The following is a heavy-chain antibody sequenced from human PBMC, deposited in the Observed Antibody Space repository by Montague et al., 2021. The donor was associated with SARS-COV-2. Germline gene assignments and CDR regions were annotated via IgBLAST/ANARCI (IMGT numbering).Heavy chain of an antibody. D-gene: IGHD1-14*01. CDR1: GGSMSSVGYY. J-gene: IGHJ4*02. Sequence: TLSLTCSVSGGSMSSVGYYWNWLRQHPGKGLEWIGYIYYNGNTLCXPSLKSRISISLDTSKSQFSLNMTSVTAADTAVYYCARGPSRKFDVWGQGALVTVSS. V-gene: IGHV4-31*03. CDR3: ARGPSRKFDV. CDR2: IYYNGNT.